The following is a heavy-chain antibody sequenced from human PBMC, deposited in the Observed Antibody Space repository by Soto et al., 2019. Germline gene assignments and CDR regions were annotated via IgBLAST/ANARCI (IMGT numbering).Heavy chain of an antibody. Sequence: PSETLSLTCPMYSQSFRDYYWNWIRQTPGKGLEWIGEIDRSGRTKYNPSLKSRVAISVDKSKNQFSLKVTSMTAADTAVYYCALWGSYRSFDNWGQGTLVTVSS. V-gene: IGHV4-34*01. CDR2: IDRSGRT. D-gene: IGHD3-16*02. CDR3: ALWGSYRSFDN. CDR1: SQSFRDYY. J-gene: IGHJ4*02.